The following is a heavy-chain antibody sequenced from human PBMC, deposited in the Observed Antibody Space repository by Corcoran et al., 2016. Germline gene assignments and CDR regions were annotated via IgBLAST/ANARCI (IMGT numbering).Heavy chain of an antibody. D-gene: IGHD6-19*01. CDR2: IYYSGST. CDR1: GGSISSYY. J-gene: IGHJ4*02. CDR3: ARDRAGVAGTALYFDY. V-gene: IGHV4-59*01. Sequence: QVQLQESGPGLVKPSETLSLTCTVSGGSISSYYWSWIRQPPGKGLEWIGYIYYSGSTNYNPSLKSRVTISVDTSKNQFSLKLSSVTAADTAVYYCARDRAGVAGTALYFDYWGQGTLVTVSS.